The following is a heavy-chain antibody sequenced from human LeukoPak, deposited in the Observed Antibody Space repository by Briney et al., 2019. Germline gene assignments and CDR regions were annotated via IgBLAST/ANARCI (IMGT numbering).Heavy chain of an antibody. CDR2: IRSKANSYAT. J-gene: IGHJ5*02. D-gene: IGHD3-3*01. Sequence: GGSLRLSCAASGFTFSGSAMHWVRQASGKGLEWVGRIRSKANSYATAYAASVKGRFTISRDDSKNTAYLQMNSLKTEDTAVYYCARDGVRFLEWFPSYPLSWFDPWGQGTLVTVSS. CDR3: ARDGVRFLEWFPSYPLSWFDP. CDR1: GFTFSGSA. V-gene: IGHV3-73*01.